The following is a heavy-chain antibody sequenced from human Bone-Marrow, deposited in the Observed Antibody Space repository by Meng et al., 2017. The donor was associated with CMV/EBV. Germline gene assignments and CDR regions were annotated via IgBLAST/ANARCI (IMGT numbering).Heavy chain of an antibody. CDR1: GGTFSSYA. CDR2: IIPILGIA. J-gene: IGHJ4*02. D-gene: IGHD3-10*01. Sequence: SVKVSCKASGGTFSSYAISWVRQAPGQGLEWMGGIIPILGIANYAQKFQGRVTITADKSTSTAYMELSSLRSEDTAVYYCARAPPYYYGSGSAVFWGRGTLVTVSS. CDR3: ARAPPYYYGSGSAVF. V-gene: IGHV1-69*10.